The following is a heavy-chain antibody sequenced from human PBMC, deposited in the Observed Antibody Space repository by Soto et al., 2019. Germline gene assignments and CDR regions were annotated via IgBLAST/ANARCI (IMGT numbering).Heavy chain of an antibody. CDR1: GFTFTSSA. Sequence: GASVKVSCKASGFTFTSSAVQWVRQARGQRLEWIGWIVVGSGNTNYAQKFQERVTITRDMSTSTAYMELSSLRSEDTAVYYCEGTWNYSPSYYYGMDVWGQGTTVTVSS. D-gene: IGHD1-7*01. V-gene: IGHV1-58*01. CDR2: IVVGSGNT. J-gene: IGHJ6*02. CDR3: EGTWNYSPSYYYGMDV.